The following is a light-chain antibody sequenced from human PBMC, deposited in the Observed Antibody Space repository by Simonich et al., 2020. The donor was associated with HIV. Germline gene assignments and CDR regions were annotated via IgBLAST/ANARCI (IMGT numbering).Light chain of an antibody. V-gene: IGLV2-23*03. Sequence: QSALTQPASVSGSPGQSITISCTGTSSDVGSYNLVSWYQHPPGKAPKLIIYESSKRPAGVSNRFSGSKSGNTASLTISGLQAEDEADYYCCSYAGSSTFVVFGGGTKLTVL. CDR1: SSDVGSYNL. CDR3: CSYAGSSTFVV. CDR2: ESS. J-gene: IGLJ2*01.